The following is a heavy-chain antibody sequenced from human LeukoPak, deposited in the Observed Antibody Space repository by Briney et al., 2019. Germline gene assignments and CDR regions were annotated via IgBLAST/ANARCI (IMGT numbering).Heavy chain of an antibody. D-gene: IGHD5-18*01. CDR3: ARASGDTVDTTTMGSY. CDR1: GFTFSTYS. Sequence: PGGSLRFSCAASGFTFSTYSMNWVRQAPGKGLEWVSSISSSSAYIYYADSVKGRFTISRDNAKNSLYLQMNSLRAEDTAVYYCARASGDTVDTTTMGSYWGQGTLVTVSS. CDR2: ISSSSAYI. V-gene: IGHV3-21*01. J-gene: IGHJ4*02.